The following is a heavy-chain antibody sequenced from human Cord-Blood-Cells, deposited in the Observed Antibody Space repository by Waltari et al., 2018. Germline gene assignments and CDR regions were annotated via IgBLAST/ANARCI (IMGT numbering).Heavy chain of an antibody. V-gene: IGHV2-70*04. CDR1: GFSLSTSGMR. CDR2: IDWEDDK. J-gene: IGHJ5*02. D-gene: IGHD2-2*01. CDR3: ARTHPEYCSSTSCYFDNWFDP. Sequence: QVTLKESGPALVKPTQTLTLTCTFSGFSLSTSGMRVSWIRQPPGKAREWLARIDWEDDKFYSTSLKTRLTISKDTSKNQVVLTMTNMDPVDTATYYCARTHPEYCSSTSCYFDNWFDPWGQGTLVTVSS.